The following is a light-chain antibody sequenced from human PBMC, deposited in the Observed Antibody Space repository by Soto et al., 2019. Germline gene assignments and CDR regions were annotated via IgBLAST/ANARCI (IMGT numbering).Light chain of an antibody. CDR3: ATWDDSLSGVV. CDR1: SSNIGSNY. Sequence: QSVLTQPPSASGTPGQRVTISCSGSSSNIGSNYVYWYQQLPGTDPKLLIYRNNQRPSGVPARFSGSKSGPSASLAISGLRSEDEAHYYCATWDDSLSGVVFGGGTKLTVL. J-gene: IGLJ2*01. CDR2: RNN. V-gene: IGLV1-47*01.